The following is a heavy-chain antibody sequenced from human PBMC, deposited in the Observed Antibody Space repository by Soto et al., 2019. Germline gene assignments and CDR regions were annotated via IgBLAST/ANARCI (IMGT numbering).Heavy chain of an antibody. CDR2: IIPILGIA. D-gene: IGHD6-13*01. CDR1: GGTFSSYT. V-gene: IGHV1-69*02. Sequence: QVQLVQSGAEVKKPGSSVKVSCKASGGTFSSYTISWVRQAPGQGLEWMGRIIPILGIANYAQKFQGRVTITADKSTSTAYMELRSLRSEDTAVYYCARGAAAGKFDYWGQGTLVTVSS. CDR3: ARGAAAGKFDY. J-gene: IGHJ4*02.